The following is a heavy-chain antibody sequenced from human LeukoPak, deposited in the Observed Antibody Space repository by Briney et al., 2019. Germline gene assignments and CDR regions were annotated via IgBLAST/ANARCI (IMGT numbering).Heavy chain of an antibody. CDR2: IWYDGSNK. D-gene: IGHD6-13*01. J-gene: IGHJ4*02. CDR1: GFTFSTYG. Sequence: TGGSLRLSCAASGFTFSTYGMHWVRQAPGKGLEWVAVIWYDGSNKYYAESVKGRFTITRDNSKKTMFLQMNSLRAEDTAVYYCAKAYSSSWYLSGCFDYWGQGTLVTVSS. V-gene: IGHV3-33*06. CDR3: AKAYSSSWYLSGCFDY.